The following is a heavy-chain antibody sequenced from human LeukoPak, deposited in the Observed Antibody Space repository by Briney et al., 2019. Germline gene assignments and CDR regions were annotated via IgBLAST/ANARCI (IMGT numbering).Heavy chain of an antibody. J-gene: IGHJ4*02. D-gene: IGHD3-3*01. CDR1: GFTFSSYS. CDR3: ARESDKHYDFWSGYLALDY. V-gene: IGHV3-48*04. CDR2: ISPITSTK. Sequence: GGSLRLSCAASGFTFSSYSMNWVCQTPGKGLEWVSYISPITSTKYYADSVEGRFTISRDDARNSLSLQMDSLRAEDTAVYYCARESDKHYDFWSGYLALDYWGQGTLVTVSS.